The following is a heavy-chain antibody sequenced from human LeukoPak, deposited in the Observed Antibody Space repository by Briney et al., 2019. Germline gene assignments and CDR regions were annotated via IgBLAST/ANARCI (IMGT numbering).Heavy chain of an antibody. CDR2: INHSGSS. J-gene: IGHJ3*02. CDR1: GGSFSGYY. CDR3: ARGGDSSGYYLLDAFDI. Sequence: SETLSLTCAVYGGSFSGYYWSWIRQPPGKGLEWIGEINHSGSSNYNPSLKSRVTISVDTSKNQFSLKLSSVTAADTAVCYCARGGDSSGYYLLDAFDIWGQGTMVTVSS. V-gene: IGHV4-34*01. D-gene: IGHD3-22*01.